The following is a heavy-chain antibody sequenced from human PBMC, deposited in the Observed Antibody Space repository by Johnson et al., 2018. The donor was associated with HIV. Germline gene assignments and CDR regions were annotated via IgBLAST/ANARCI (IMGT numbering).Heavy chain of an antibody. V-gene: IGHV3-23*04. CDR1: GFTFSSYA. CDR3: AKDKDAFDI. Sequence: VQLVESGGGLVQPGGSLRLSCAASGFTFSSYAMDWVRQTPGKGLAWVSAVSAGGDNTYYADSVEGRFTISRDNSKNTLYLQMNSLRAEDMAVYYCAKDKDAFDIWGQGTMVTVSS. J-gene: IGHJ3*02. CDR2: VSAGGDNT.